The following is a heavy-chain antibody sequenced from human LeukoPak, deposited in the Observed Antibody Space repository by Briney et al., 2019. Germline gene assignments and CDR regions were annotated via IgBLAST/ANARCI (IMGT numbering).Heavy chain of an antibody. CDR3: ASGDYAFDY. V-gene: IGHV3-21*01. CDR1: GFTFSSYW. Sequence: PGGSLRLSCAASGFTFSSYWMNWVRQAPGKGLEWVSSVSYSSTYTYYADSVKGRFTISRDNAKNSLYLQMNSLRAEDTAVYYCASGDYAFDYWGQGTLVTVSS. D-gene: IGHD4-17*01. CDR2: VSYSSTYT. J-gene: IGHJ4*02.